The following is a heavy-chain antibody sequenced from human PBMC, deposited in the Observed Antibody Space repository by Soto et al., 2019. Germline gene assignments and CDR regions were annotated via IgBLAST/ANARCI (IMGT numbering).Heavy chain of an antibody. V-gene: IGHV4-31*03. CDR1: CGSIRSGGYY. J-gene: IGHJ3*02. CDR2: IYYIGST. D-gene: IGHD3-10*01. Sequence: SETLSLTCTVSCGSIRSGGYYWSWIRQHPGKGLEWIGYIYYIGSTYYNPSLKSRVSISVDTSKNQFSLKLSSVTAADTAVYYCARFYMVRGVMGAFDIWGQGTMVT. CDR3: ARFYMVRGVMGAFDI.